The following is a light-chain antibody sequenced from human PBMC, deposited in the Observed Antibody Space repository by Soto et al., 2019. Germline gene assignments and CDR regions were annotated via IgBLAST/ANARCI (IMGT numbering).Light chain of an antibody. CDR1: QKINNY. Sequence: IQMTQSPSCLSSSVADRVTITCQASQKINNYLNWYQQKPGRAPKLLIYDASNLEAGVPSRFRGSGSGTDFTFTISRLQPEDIATYYCQQYENLPTFGQGTRLEIK. V-gene: IGKV1-33*01. J-gene: IGKJ5*01. CDR2: DAS. CDR3: QQYENLPT.